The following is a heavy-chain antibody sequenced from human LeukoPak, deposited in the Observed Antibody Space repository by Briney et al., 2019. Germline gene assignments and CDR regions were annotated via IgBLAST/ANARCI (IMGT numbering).Heavy chain of an antibody. CDR3: AKSAVQQLALPFEY. CDR2: TRYDGINK. J-gene: IGHJ4*02. CDR1: RFTFSNYG. D-gene: IGHD6-13*01. V-gene: IGHV3-30*02. Sequence: PGGSLRLSCAASRFTFSNYGMHWVRQAPGKGLEWVAITRYDGINKYYTDSVKGRFTISRDNSKNTLYLQMNSLKTEDTAVYYCAKSAVQQLALPFEYWGQGTLVAVSS.